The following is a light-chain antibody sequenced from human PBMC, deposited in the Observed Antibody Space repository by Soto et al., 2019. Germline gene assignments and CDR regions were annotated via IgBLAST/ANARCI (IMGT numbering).Light chain of an antibody. CDR2: LGS. J-gene: IGKJ1*01. CDR1: QSLLHSNGYNY. V-gene: IGKV2-28*01. CDR3: MQPLQTPWT. Sequence: EIVMTQSPLSLPVAPGEPASISCTSSQSLLHSNGYNYLDWYLQRPGQSPQVLIYLGSNRASGVPDRFSGSGSGTDFTLKISRVEAEDVGVYYCMQPLQTPWTFGQGTKVDIK.